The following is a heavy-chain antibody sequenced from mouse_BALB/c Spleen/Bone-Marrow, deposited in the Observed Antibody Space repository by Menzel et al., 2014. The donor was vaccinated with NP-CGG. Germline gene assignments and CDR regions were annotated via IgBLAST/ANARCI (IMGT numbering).Heavy chain of an antibody. CDR3: GKVYDYDGWYFDV. V-gene: IGHV1-37*01. D-gene: IGHD2-4*01. Sequence: VQLQQSGPELVKPGASVKISCKASGYSFTGYFMNWVKRSHGKSLEWIGRINPYNGDTFYNQKFKGKATLTVDKSSSTAHMELLSLTSEDSAVYYCGKVYDYDGWYFDVWGAGTTVTVSS. CDR1: GYSFTGYF. CDR2: INPYNGDT. J-gene: IGHJ1*01.